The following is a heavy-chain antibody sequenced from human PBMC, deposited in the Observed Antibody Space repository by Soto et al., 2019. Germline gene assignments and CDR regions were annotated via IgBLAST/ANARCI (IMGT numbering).Heavy chain of an antibody. CDR3: SLKGYSSSSSFDY. D-gene: IGHD6-6*01. V-gene: IGHV3-23*01. J-gene: IGHJ4*02. CDR1: GFTFSKYA. Sequence: GGSLRLSCAASGFTFSKYAMSWVRQAPGKGLEWVSGISGTGGSTYYTESVKGRVTISRDNSKNTLYLQMNSLRAEDTARYYCSLKGYSSSSSFDYWGQGTLVTVSS. CDR2: ISGTGGST.